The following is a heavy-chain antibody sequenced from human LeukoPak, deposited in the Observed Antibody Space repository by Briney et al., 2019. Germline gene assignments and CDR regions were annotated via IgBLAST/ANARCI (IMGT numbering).Heavy chain of an antibody. V-gene: IGHV3-9*01. D-gene: IGHD3-3*01. J-gene: IGHJ6*04. CDR1: GFTFGDYA. CDR2: ISRNSGTI. Sequence: PGRSLRLSCAASGFTFGDYAMHWVRQAPGKGLEWVSGISRNSGTIGYADSVQGRFTISRDDAKNSLYLQMNSLRAEDTALYYCAKGGQITIFGVVGDVWGKGTTVTVSS. CDR3: AKGGQITIFGVVGDV.